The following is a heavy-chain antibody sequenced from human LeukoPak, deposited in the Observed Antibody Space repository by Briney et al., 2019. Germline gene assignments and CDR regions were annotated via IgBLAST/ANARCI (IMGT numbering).Heavy chain of an antibody. D-gene: IGHD3-10*01. CDR1: GGSISSGYYY. V-gene: IGHV4-31*03. CDR3: ARGRKKPQLLWFGAHRAKGYFDY. Sequence: SETLSLTCTVSGGSISSGYYYWSWIRQHPGKGLEWIGYIYYSGSTYYNPSLKSRVTISVDTSKNQFSLKLSSVTAADTAVYYCARGRKKPQLLWFGAHRAKGYFDYWGQGTLVTVSS. CDR2: IYYSGST. J-gene: IGHJ4*02.